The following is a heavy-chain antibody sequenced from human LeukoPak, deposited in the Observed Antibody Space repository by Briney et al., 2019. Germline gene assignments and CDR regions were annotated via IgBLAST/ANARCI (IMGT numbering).Heavy chain of an antibody. CDR2: ISWNSGSI. CDR3: AKDKSGDSSGWYYFQFDP. CDR1: GFTFDDYA. D-gene: IGHD6-19*01. V-gene: IGHV3-9*01. Sequence: SLRLSCAASGFTFDDYAMHWVRQAPGKGLEWVSGISWNSGSIGYADSVKGRFTISRDNAKNSLYLQMNSLRAEDTALYYCAKDKSGDSSGWYYFQFDPWGQGTLVTVSS. J-gene: IGHJ5*02.